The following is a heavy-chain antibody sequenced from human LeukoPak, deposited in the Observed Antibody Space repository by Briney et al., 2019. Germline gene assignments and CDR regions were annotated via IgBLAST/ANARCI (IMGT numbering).Heavy chain of an antibody. J-gene: IGHJ4*02. CDR2: INTNGGTT. D-gene: IGHD5-24*01. CDR3: ARDGVATNDY. Sequence: GGSLRLSCAASGFTFSTFAMQWVRQAPEKGLEYVSGINTNGGTTYYANSVKGRFTIARDNPKNTLYLQMGSLRVEDTAVYYCARDGVATNDYWGQGTLVTVSS. CDR1: GFTFSTFA. V-gene: IGHV3-64*01.